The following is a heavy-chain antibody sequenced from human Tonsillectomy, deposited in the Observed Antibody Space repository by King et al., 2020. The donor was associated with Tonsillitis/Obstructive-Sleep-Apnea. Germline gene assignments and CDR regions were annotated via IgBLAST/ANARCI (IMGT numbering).Heavy chain of an antibody. CDR2: VIPTVDIV. CDR1: GGTFSSYA. CDR3: ARDGTGRGSWGYNWFDS. D-gene: IGHD1-7*01. J-gene: IGHJ5*01. V-gene: IGHV1-69*09. Sequence: VQLVQSGAEVKKTGSSVKVSCKASGGTFSSYAINWVRQAPGQGLEWMVRVIPTVDIVKYAQKFQGRVTISADTSTTTAYMELSSLRSEDTAVYYCARDGTGRGSWGYNWFDSWGQGTLVTVSS.